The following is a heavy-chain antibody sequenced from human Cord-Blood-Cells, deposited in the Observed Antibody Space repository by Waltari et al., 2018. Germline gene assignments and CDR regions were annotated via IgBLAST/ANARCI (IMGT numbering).Heavy chain of an antibody. V-gene: IGHV1-24*01. Sequence: QVQLVQSGAEVKKPGASVKASCKVSGYTLTEFSLHWVRQAPGKGLEGMGCFEPEDGETIYAQKCQGRVTMTEDTSTDTAYMELSSLRSEDTAVYYCATFGYYYGSGSYYDYWGQGTLVTVSS. CDR2: FEPEDGET. CDR1: GYTLTEFS. J-gene: IGHJ4*02. D-gene: IGHD3-10*01. CDR3: ATFGYYYGSGSYYDY.